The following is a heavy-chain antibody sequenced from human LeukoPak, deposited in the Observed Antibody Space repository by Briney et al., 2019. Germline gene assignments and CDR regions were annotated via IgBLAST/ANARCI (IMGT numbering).Heavy chain of an antibody. CDR2: ITSSGDAT. Sequence: GGSLRLSCAASGFTFNIYATSWVRQAPGKGLEWVSSITSSGDATFHADSVKDRFTISRDNSKSTLYLQMSRLRVEDTAVYYCAKDRPNYHESNGHYYRLNGDSWGQGTLVTVSS. CDR1: GFTFNIYA. CDR3: AKDRPNYHESNGHYYRLNGDS. V-gene: IGHV3-23*01. D-gene: IGHD3-22*01. J-gene: IGHJ5*01.